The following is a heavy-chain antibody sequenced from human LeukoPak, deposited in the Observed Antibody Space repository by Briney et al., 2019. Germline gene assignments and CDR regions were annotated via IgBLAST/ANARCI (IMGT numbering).Heavy chain of an antibody. V-gene: IGHV1-24*01. CDR2: FDPEEAKM. J-gene: IGHJ4*02. Sequence: ASVKVSCKVSGNSLSELSIQWVRQAPGKGLECMGGFDPEEAKMVYAQNFQGRVTMTEDTSTQTAYMELSGLTSDDTAVYYCTTRNGDFWSGFVNWGQGTLVTVSS. D-gene: IGHD3-3*01. CDR1: GNSLSELS. CDR3: TTRNGDFWSGFVN.